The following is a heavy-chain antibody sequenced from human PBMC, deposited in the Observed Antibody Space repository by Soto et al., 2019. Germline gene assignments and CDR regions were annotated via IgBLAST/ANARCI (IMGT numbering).Heavy chain of an antibody. V-gene: IGHV3-23*01. CDR1: GFTFSGYA. Sequence: GGSLRLSCAASGFTFSGYAMSWVRQAPGKGLEWVSAISGSGGSTYYADSVKGRFTISRDNSKNTLYLQMNSLRAEDTAVYYCAKVYKMYYSNWYFDLWGRGTLVTVSS. J-gene: IGHJ2*01. D-gene: IGHD3-10*01. CDR2: ISGSGGST. CDR3: AKVYKMYYSNWYFDL.